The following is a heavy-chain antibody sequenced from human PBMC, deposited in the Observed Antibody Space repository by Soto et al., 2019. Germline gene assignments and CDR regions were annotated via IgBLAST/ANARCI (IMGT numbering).Heavy chain of an antibody. V-gene: IGHV3-15*01. Sequence: PGGSLRLSCAASGFTFINAWMSWVRQAPGKGLEWVGRIKSKTDGGTTDYAAPVKGRFTISRDDSKNTLYLQMNSLKTEDTAVYYCTTDPGDYPFDYWGQGTLVTVSS. CDR1: GFTFINAW. J-gene: IGHJ4*02. D-gene: IGHD4-17*01. CDR3: TTDPGDYPFDY. CDR2: IKSKTDGGTT.